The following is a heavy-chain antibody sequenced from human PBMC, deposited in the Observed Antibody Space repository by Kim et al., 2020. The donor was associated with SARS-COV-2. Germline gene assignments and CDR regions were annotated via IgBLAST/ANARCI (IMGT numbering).Heavy chain of an antibody. J-gene: IGHJ4*02. CDR2: IYYSGST. CDR1: GGSISSYC. CDR3: ARSIFGVAANFGH. D-gene: IGHD3-3*01. V-gene: IGHV4-59*08. Sequence: ETLSLTCTVSGGSISSYCWSWIRQPPGKGLEWIGYIYYSGSTNYNPSLKSRVTISVDTSKNQFSLKLSSVTAADTAVYYCARSIFGVAANFGHWGQGTLVTVSS.